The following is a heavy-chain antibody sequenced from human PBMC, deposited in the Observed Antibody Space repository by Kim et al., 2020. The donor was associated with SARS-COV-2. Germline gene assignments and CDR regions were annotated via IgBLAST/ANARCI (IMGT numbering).Heavy chain of an antibody. CDR2: GSSI. CDR3: VREPSN. Sequence: GSSIKYADSVNGRLTTSRDNAKKSLSLQMNSLTPEDTAVYYCVREPSNWGQGTLVTVSS. V-gene: IGHV3-11*01. J-gene: IGHJ4*02.